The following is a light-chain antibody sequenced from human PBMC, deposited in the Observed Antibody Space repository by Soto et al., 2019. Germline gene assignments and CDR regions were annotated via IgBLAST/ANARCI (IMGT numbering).Light chain of an antibody. CDR1: QGISNW. CDR3: QQTNSFPYT. CDR2: SAS. Sequence: DIQMTQSPSSVSASVGDRVTITCRASQGISNWLAWYQQKPGKAPKLLIFSASRLQSGVPSRFSGSGSETDFTLTISSLQPEYFAAYYCQQTNSFPYTFGQGTKLEIK. J-gene: IGKJ2*01. V-gene: IGKV1-12*01.